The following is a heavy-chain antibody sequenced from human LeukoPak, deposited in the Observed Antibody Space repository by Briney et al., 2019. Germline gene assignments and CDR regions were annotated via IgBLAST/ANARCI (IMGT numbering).Heavy chain of an antibody. Sequence: SETLSLXCTVSGGSISSSSYYWGWIRQPPGKGLEWIGSIYYSGITYYNPSLKSRVTISVDTSKNQFSLKLSSVTAADTAVCYCATSEKQWLGPYYFDYWGQGTLVTVSS. D-gene: IGHD6-19*01. CDR2: IYYSGIT. CDR3: ATSEKQWLGPYYFDY. V-gene: IGHV4-39*01. CDR1: GGSISSSSYY. J-gene: IGHJ4*02.